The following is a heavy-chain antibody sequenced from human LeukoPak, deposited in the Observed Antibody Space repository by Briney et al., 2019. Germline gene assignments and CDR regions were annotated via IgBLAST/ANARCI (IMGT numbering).Heavy chain of an antibody. V-gene: IGHV5-51*01. CDR3: ARQTAMGRSGDY. CDR2: IDPSDSET. CDR1: GYSFPSYW. Sequence: GESLKISCKASGYSFPSYWIGWVRQMPGKGLEWMGIIDPSDSETRYTPSFQGQVTISVDKSLTTADLQWNSLKASDTAMYHCARQTAMGRSGDYWGQGTLVTVSS. D-gene: IGHD5-18*01. J-gene: IGHJ4*02.